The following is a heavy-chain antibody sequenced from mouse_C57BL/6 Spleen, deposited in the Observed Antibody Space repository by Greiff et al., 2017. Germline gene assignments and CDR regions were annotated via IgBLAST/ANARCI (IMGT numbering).Heavy chain of an antibody. CDR2: IYPRSGNT. Sequence: VQLQESGAELARPGASVKLSCHASGYTFTSYGISWVKQRTGQGLEWICEIYPRSGNTYYNEKFKGKATLTADKSSRTAYMELRSLTSEDSAVYFCEITTVVAPIDYWGQGTTLTVSS. J-gene: IGHJ2*01. V-gene: IGHV1-81*01. D-gene: IGHD1-1*01. CDR1: GYTFTSYG. CDR3: EITTVVAPIDY.